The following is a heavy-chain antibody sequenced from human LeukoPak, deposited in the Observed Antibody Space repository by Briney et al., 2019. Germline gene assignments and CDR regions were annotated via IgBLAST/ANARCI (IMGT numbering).Heavy chain of an antibody. D-gene: IGHD5-12*01. J-gene: IGHJ6*03. V-gene: IGHV3-30*02. Sequence: PGGSLRLSCAASGFTFSSYGMHWVRQAPGKGLEWVAFIRYDGSNKYYADSVKGRFTISRDNSKNTLYLQMNSLRAEDTAVYYCAKVYSGYDYSYYCYYMDVWGKGTTVTISS. CDR2: IRYDGSNK. CDR1: GFTFSSYG. CDR3: AKVYSGYDYSYYCYYMDV.